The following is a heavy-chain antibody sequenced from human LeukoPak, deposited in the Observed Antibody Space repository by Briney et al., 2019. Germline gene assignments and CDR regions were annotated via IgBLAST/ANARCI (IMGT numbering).Heavy chain of an antibody. CDR3: ARLSGGWRLYYFDY. Sequence: ASVKVSCKASGGTFSSYAISWVRQAPGQGLEWMGGIIPIFGTANYAQKFQGRVTITADESTSTAYMELSSLRSEDTAVYYCARLSGGWRLYYFDYWAREPWSPSPQ. CDR2: IIPIFGTA. CDR1: GGTFSSYA. D-gene: IGHD6-19*01. V-gene: IGHV1-69*13. J-gene: IGHJ4*02.